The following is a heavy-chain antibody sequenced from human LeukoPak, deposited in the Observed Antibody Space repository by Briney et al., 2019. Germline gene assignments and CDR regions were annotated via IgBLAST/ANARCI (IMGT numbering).Heavy chain of an antibody. Sequence: SETLSLTCTVSGGSISSYYWSWIRQPPGKGLEWIGYIYYSGTTNYNPSLKSRVTISVDTSKNQFSLRLSSVTAADTAVYYCARLAPYPGVWASDYWGQGTLVTVSS. CDR1: GGSISSYY. D-gene: IGHD6-13*01. CDR3: ARLAPYPGVWASDY. CDR2: IYYSGTT. V-gene: IGHV4-59*08. J-gene: IGHJ4*02.